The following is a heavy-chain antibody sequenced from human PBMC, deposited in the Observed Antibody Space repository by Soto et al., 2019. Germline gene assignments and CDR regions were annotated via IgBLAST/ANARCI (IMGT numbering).Heavy chain of an antibody. CDR1: GFTFSSYW. D-gene: IGHD6-13*01. J-gene: IGHJ4*02. CDR3: ASAGGSSWWELYLPRKFDY. CDR2: IKQDGSEK. Sequence: GGSLRLSCAASGFTFSSYWMSWVRQAPGKGLEWVANIKQDGSEKYYVDSVKGRFTISRDNAKNSLYLQMNSLRAEDTAVYYCASAGGSSWWELYLPRKFDYWGQGTLVTVSS. V-gene: IGHV3-7*01.